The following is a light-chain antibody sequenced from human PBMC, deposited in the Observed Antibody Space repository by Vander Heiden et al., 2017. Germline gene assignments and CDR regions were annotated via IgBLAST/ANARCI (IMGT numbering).Light chain of an antibody. J-gene: IGKJ2*01. CDR3: MQALETRYT. CDR1: QSLLHSDGYSY. V-gene: IGKV2-28*01. CDR2: LGS. Sequence: DVGVTQSPLSLPVSPGEPASISCRSSQSLLHSDGYSYLDWYLQKPGQSPQLLIYLGSNRASGVPDRFSGSGSGTDFTLKISRVEAEDVGIYYCMQALETRYTFGQGTKLEIE.